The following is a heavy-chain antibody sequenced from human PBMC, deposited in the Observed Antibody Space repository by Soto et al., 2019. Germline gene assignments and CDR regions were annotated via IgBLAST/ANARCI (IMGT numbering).Heavy chain of an antibody. CDR3: TSPSEGIIFGN. CDR1: GFTFSGSA. V-gene: IGHV3-73*01. J-gene: IGHJ4*02. D-gene: IGHD1-20*01. Sequence: GGSLRLSCAAAGFTFSGSAMHWVRQASGKGLEWVGRIRSKVNSYATAYAASVKGRFTISRDDSKNTAYLQMNSLKTEDTAVYYCTSPSEGIIFGNWGQGTLVTVSS. CDR2: IRSKVNSYAT.